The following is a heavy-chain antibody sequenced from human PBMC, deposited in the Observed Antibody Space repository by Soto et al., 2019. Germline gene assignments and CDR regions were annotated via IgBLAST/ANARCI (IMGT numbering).Heavy chain of an antibody. CDR2: ISYDGSNK. J-gene: IGHJ4*02. CDR3: SLRHDSSGYYYAYFDY. CDR1: GFTFSSYG. D-gene: IGHD3-22*01. V-gene: IGHV3-30*03. Sequence: GGSLRLSCAASGFTFSSYGMHWVRQAPGKGLEWVAVISYDGSNKYYADSVKGRFTISRDNSKNTLYLQMNSLRAEDTAVYYCSLRHDSSGYYYAYFDYWGQGTLVTVSS.